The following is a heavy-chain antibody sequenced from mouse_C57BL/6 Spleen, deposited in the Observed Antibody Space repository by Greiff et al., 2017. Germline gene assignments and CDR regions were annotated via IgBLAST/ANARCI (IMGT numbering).Heavy chain of an antibody. J-gene: IGHJ2*01. Sequence: EVKLQESGPGLVKPSQSLSLTCSVTGYSITSGYYWNWIRQFPGNKLEWMGYISYDGSNNYNPSLKNRISITRDTSKNQFFLKLNSVTTEDTATYYCARDRDYVGYFDYWGQGTTLTVSS. CDR2: ISYDGSN. CDR3: ARDRDYVGYFDY. V-gene: IGHV3-6*01. D-gene: IGHD2-4*01. CDR1: GYSITSGYY.